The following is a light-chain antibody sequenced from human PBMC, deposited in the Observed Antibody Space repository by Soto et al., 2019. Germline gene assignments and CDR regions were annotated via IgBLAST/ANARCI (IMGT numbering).Light chain of an antibody. CDR3: SSETSSKTLL. J-gene: IGLJ2*01. V-gene: IGLV2-14*01. CDR1: SSDVGSYNT. Sequence: QSALTQPVSVSGSPGQSITISCTGTSSDVGSYNTVSWYQQHPGKVPKLMIYEVSNRPSGVSNRFSASKSGNTASLTISGLQAEDAADYYCSSETSSKTLLFGGGTKLTVL. CDR2: EVS.